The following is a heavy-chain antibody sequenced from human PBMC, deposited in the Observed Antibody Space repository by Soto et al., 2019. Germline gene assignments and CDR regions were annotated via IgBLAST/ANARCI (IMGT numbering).Heavy chain of an antibody. J-gene: IGHJ6*03. Sequence: SETLSLTCTVSGGSISSYYWSWIRQPPGKGLEWIGYIYYSGSTNYNPSLKSRVTISVDTSKNQFSLKLSSVTAADTAVYYCAGYPGIAVAGSISDYYYMDVWGKGTTVTVSS. CDR3: AGYPGIAVAGSISDYYYMDV. V-gene: IGHV4-59*01. CDR2: IYYSGST. CDR1: GGSISSYY. D-gene: IGHD6-19*01.